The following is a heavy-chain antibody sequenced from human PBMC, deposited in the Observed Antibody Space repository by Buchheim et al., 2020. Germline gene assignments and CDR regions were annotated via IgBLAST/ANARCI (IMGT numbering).Heavy chain of an antibody. CDR1: GYTFTRYY. V-gene: IGHV1-46*01. CDR3: ATGDSSGWTNAVGY. J-gene: IGHJ4*02. CDR2: INPSGGST. Sequence: QVQLVQSGAEVKKPGASVKVSCKASGYTFTRYYMHWVRQAPGQGLEWMGIINPSGGSTNYEQKFQGRVTMTRDKSTSTVHMELSSLRSEDTGVYYCATGDSSGWTNAVGYWGQGTL. D-gene: IGHD6-19*01.